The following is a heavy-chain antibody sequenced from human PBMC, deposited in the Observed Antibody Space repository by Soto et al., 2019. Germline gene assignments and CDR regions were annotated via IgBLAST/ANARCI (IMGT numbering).Heavy chain of an antibody. J-gene: IGHJ4*02. Sequence: QVQLVESGGGAVQPGESLRLSCVASGFDFTYYAMHWVRQAPGKGLESVAVMSSDGSKIHHTDSVKGRLTISRDNSKNPLYLQMNSLRKEDTAVYFCAKDEGVGGTLGLFDYWGQGTLVSVSS. CDR3: AKDEGVGGTLGLFDY. CDR1: GFDFTYYA. V-gene: IGHV3-30*18. CDR2: MSSDGSKI. D-gene: IGHD1-26*01.